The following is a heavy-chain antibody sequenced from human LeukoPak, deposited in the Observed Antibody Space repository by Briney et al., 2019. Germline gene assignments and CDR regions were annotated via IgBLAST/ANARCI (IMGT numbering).Heavy chain of an antibody. CDR2: ISAYNGNT. CDR3: ARGLATVTHNWFDP. V-gene: IGHV1-18*01. CDR1: GYTFTSYG. D-gene: IGHD4-17*01. J-gene: IGHJ5*02. Sequence: ASVKVSCKASGYTFTSYGISWVRQAPGQGREWMGWISAYNGNTNYAQKLQGRVTMTTDTSTSTAYMELRSLRSDDTAVYYCARGLATVTHNWFDPWGQGTLVTVSS.